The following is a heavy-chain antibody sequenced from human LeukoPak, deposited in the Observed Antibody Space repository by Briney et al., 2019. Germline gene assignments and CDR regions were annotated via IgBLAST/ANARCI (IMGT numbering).Heavy chain of an antibody. Sequence: ASVKVSCKASGYTFSDNYMHWVRQAPGQGLEWMGWINPNNGGTNYAQKFQGRVTMTRDTSISTAYMELSRLRSDDTAVYYCARAEGIAVAGTLDYWGQGTLVTVSS. J-gene: IGHJ4*02. CDR3: ARAEGIAVAGTLDY. D-gene: IGHD6-19*01. CDR1: GYTFSDNY. V-gene: IGHV1-2*02. CDR2: INPNNGGT.